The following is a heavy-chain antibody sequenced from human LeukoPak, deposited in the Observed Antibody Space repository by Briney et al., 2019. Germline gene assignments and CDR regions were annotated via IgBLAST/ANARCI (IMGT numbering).Heavy chain of an antibody. Sequence: GGSLRLSCVASGFSFSTYWMHWVRQAPGKGLVWVSRIDNGGTTTLYADSVRGRFTISRDNAKNTLYLQMNSLRAEDTAIYFFQRVGGAYSSSPPPDYWGQGTPVTVSS. D-gene: IGHD3-22*01. CDR1: GFSFSTYW. CDR2: IDNGGTTT. CDR3: QRVGGAYSSSPPPDY. J-gene: IGHJ4*02. V-gene: IGHV3-74*01.